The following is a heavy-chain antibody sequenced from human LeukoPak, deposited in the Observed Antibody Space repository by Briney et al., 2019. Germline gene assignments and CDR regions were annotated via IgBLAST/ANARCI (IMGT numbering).Heavy chain of an antibody. J-gene: IGHJ6*02. V-gene: IGHV3-48*03. CDR2: ISSSGSTI. D-gene: IGHD5-24*01. CDR3: ARIRWLQSDYYYYGMDV. CDR1: GFTFSSYE. Sequence: QPGGSLRPSCAASGFTFSSYEMNWVRQAPGKGLEWVSYISSSGSTIYYADSVKGRFTISRDNAKNSLYLQMNSLRAEDTAVYYCARIRWLQSDYYYYGMDVWGQGTTVTVSS.